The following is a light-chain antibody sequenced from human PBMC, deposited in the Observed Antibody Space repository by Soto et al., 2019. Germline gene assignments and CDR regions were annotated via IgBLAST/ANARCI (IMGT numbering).Light chain of an antibody. CDR3: QQYYSSPQT. V-gene: IGKV1-39*01. Sequence: DMDITRSPASRSASVWERVTITCLASQSISIYVNWYQQKPGQAPRLLIYAASSLHSGIPARFSGSGSGTDFTLTITSLQSEDFATYYCQQYYSSPQTFGQGTKVDIK. CDR2: AAS. J-gene: IGKJ1*01. CDR1: QSISIY.